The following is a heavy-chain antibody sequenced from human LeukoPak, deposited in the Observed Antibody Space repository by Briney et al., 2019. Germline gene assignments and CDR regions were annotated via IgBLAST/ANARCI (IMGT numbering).Heavy chain of an antibody. CDR3: ARWTSRWSSDAFDI. J-gene: IGHJ3*02. Sequence: GGSLRLSCAASGFTVSSNYMSWVRQAPGKGLEWVSIIYSGGNTYYADSAKGRFTISRDNSKNTLYLQMNSLRAEDTAVYYCARWTSRWSSDAFDIWGQGTMVTVSS. CDR1: GFTVSSNY. CDR2: IYSGGNT. D-gene: IGHD2-15*01. V-gene: IGHV3-66*01.